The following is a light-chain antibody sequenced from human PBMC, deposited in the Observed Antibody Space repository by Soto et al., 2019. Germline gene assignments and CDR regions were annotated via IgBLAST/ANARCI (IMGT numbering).Light chain of an antibody. J-gene: IGKJ3*01. CDR1: QSISSY. CDR3: QQSYSTPFT. V-gene: IGKV1-39*01. Sequence: DIQMTQSPYSLSASVGDRVTITCRASQSISSYLNWYQQKPGKAPKRLIYAASSLQSGVPSRFSGSGSGTDCTLAISSLQPEDVATYYCQQSYSTPFTFGPGTKVH. CDR2: AAS.